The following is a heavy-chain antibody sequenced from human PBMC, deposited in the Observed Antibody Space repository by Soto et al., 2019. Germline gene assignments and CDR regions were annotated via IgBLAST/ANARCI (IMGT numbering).Heavy chain of an antibody. D-gene: IGHD4-17*01. J-gene: IGHJ6*03. V-gene: IGHV4-59*01. CDR3: ARERLDYGDYVDYYYYYMDV. Sequence: TLSLTCTVSGGSISSYYWSWIRQPPGKGLEWIGYIYYSGSTNYNPSLKSRVTISVDTSKNQFSLKLSSVTAADTAVYYCARERLDYGDYVDYYYYYMDVWGKGTTVTVSS. CDR2: IYYSGST. CDR1: GGSISSYY.